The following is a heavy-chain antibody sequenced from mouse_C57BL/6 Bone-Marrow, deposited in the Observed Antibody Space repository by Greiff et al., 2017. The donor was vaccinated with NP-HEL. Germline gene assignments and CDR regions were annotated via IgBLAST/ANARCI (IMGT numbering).Heavy chain of an antibody. CDR1: GFTFSNYW. CDR2: IRLKSDNYAT. V-gene: IGHV6-3*01. CDR3: TDYYGSSYFYWYFDV. J-gene: IGHJ1*03. Sequence: EVKVEESGGGLVQPGGSMKLSCVASGFTFSNYWMNWVRQSPEKGLEWVAQIRLKSDNYATHYAESVKGRFTISRDDSKSSVYLQMNNLRAEDTGIYYCTDYYGSSYFYWYFDVWGTGTTVTVSS. D-gene: IGHD1-1*01.